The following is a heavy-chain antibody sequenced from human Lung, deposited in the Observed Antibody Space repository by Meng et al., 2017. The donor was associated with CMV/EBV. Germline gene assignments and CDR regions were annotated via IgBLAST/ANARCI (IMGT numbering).Heavy chain of an antibody. D-gene: IGHD3-9*01. Sequence: GGSLRLSCVVSGFTFTNYWMSWVRQAPGKGLEWVANINEDGSTIYFVDSLKGRFTISRDNAKNSLYLQMDSLGVDDMVVYYCARSRNPRVGYYDIPAVWGPGTXVTVSS. J-gene: IGHJ6*02. CDR3: ARSRNPRVGYYDIPAV. CDR1: GFTFTNYW. CDR2: INEDGSTI. V-gene: IGHV3-7*01.